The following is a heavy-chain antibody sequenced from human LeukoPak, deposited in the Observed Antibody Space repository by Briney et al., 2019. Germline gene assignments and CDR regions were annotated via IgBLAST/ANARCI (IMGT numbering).Heavy chain of an antibody. J-gene: IGHJ3*02. Sequence: GGSLRLSCAASGFTVSSNYMSWVRQAPGKGLEYVSGISKNGDSTYYADSVKGRFTISRDNSKNTLYFQMSSLRTEDTAVYYCLARPDAYDIWGQGTMVTVSS. V-gene: IGHV3-64D*06. CDR3: LARPDAYDI. CDR2: ISKNGDST. CDR1: GFTVSSNY.